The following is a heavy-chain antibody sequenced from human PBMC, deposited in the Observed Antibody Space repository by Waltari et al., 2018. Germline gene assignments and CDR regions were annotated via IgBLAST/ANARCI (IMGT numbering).Heavy chain of an antibody. V-gene: IGHV1-2*02. CDR1: GYTFTGYY. J-gene: IGHJ4*02. CDR2: INPNSGGT. CDR3: ARVARYCRGGSCYSDYFDD. D-gene: IGHD2-15*01. Sequence: QVQLVQSGAEVKKPGASVKVSCKASGYTFTGYYMHWVRQAPGQGLEWMGWINPNSGGTNYAQKFQGRVTMTRDTSISTAYMERSRLRSDDTAVYYCARVARYCRGGSCYSDYFDDWGQGTLVTVSS.